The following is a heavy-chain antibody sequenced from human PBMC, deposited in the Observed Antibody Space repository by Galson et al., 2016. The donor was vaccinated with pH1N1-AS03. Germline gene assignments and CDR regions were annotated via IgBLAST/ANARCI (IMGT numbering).Heavy chain of an antibody. D-gene: IGHD3-3*01. V-gene: IGHV3-7*03. Sequence: SLRLSCAASGFIFRGYWMSWVRQAPGKGLEWVANIKQDGSEKYYVDSVKGRFTIARDNAKNSVYLQMNSLRAEDTAVYHCARGMDFWSGYSDEPFVIWGLGTRVTVSS. CDR3: ARGMDFWSGYSDEPFVI. CDR1: GFIFRGYW. J-gene: IGHJ3*02. CDR2: IKQDGSEK.